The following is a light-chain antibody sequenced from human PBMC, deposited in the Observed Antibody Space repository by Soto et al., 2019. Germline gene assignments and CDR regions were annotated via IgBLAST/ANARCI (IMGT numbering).Light chain of an antibody. Sequence: EIVLTQSPGTLSLSPGARATLSCRASQSVSSSYLAWYQQKPGQAPRLLIYGASSRATGIPDRFSGSGSGTDFTLTISRLEPEDFAVYYCQQYGSSRNTFGQGTKLEIK. CDR2: GAS. V-gene: IGKV3-20*01. CDR3: QQYGSSRNT. CDR1: QSVSSSY. J-gene: IGKJ2*01.